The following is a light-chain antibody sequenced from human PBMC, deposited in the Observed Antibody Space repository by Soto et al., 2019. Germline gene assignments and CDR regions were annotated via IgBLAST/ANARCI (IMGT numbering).Light chain of an antibody. CDR1: SSDVGGYNY. Sequence: QSVLTQPASVSGSLGQSITISRTGTSSDVGGYNYVSWYQHHPGKAPKLIIYQVYSRPSGVSNRFSGSKFGNTASLSISGLQADDEADYYCSSYTRTTTFVVFGGGTKLTVL. V-gene: IGLV2-14*01. CDR3: SSYTRTTTFVV. CDR2: QVY. J-gene: IGLJ3*02.